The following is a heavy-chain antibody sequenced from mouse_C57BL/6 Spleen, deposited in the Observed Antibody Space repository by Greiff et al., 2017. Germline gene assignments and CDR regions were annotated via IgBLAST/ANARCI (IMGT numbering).Heavy chain of an antibody. V-gene: IGHV1-26*01. J-gene: IGHJ2*01. D-gene: IGHD1-1*01. CDR3: ARTRYGSSGLFDY. CDR2: INPNNGGT. CDR1: GYTFTDYY. Sequence: VQLQQSGPELVKPGASVKISCKASGYTFTDYYMNWVKQSHGKSLEWIGDINPNNGGTSYNQKFKGKATLTVDKSSSTAYMELRSLTSEDSAVYYCARTRYGSSGLFDYWGQGTTLTVSS.